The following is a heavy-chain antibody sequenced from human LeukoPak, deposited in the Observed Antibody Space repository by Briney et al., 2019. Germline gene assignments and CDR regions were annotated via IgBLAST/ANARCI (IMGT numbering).Heavy chain of an antibody. D-gene: IGHD2-2*01. V-gene: IGHV3-74*01. CDR2: INSDGSST. J-gene: IGHJ3*02. CDR3: ARARVVPAAIGAFDI. CDR1: GFTFDDYG. Sequence: PGGSLRLSCAASGFTFDDYGMSWVRQAPGKGLVWVSRINSDGSSTSYADSVKGRFTISRDNAKNTLYLQMNSLRAEDTAVYYCARARVVPAAIGAFDIWGQGTMVTVSS.